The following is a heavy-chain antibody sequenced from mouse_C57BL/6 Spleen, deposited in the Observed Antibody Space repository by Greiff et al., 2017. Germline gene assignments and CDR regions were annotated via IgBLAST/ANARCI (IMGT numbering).Heavy chain of an antibody. CDR2: IGGGGST. CDR3: ANRCSGSRLWFAY. J-gene: IGHJ3*01. V-gene: IGHV2-9*01. D-gene: IGHD1-1*01. Sequence: VQRVESGPGLVAPSQSLSITCTVSGFSLTSYGVDGVRQPPGKGLEWLGVIGGGGSTNSNSALMSRLSLSKDNSKSQVFLKVNRPQTDDTAMYYCANRCSGSRLWFAYWGQGTLVTVSA. CDR1: GFSLTSYG.